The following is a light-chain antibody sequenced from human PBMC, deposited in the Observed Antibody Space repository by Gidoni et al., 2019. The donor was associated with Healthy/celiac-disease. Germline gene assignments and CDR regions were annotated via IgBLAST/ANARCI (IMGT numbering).Light chain of an antibody. CDR1: QGISSY. CDR3: QQLNSYLIT. V-gene: IGKV1-9*01. J-gene: IGKJ5*01. CDR2: AAS. Sequence: DSRLTQPPACLSACVGDRVTITCRAIQGISSYLAWYQQKPGKAPKLLIYAASTLQSGVPSRFSGSGSGTEFTLTISRMQPEEFATYYGQQLNSYLITFGQGTRLEIK.